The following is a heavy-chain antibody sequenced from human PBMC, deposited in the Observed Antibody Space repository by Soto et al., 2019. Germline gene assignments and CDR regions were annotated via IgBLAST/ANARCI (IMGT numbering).Heavy chain of an antibody. V-gene: IGHV4-34*01. CDR2: INHSGST. CDR1: GGSFSGYY. D-gene: IGHD3-10*01. J-gene: IGHJ3*02. Sequence: QVQLQQWGAGLLKPSETLSLTCAVYGGSFSGYYWSWIRQPPGKGLEWIGEINHSGSTNYNPSLKSRVTISVDTSKNQFSLKLSSVPAADTDVYYCARGHKTWFGDAFDIWGQGTMVTVSS. CDR3: ARGHKTWFGDAFDI.